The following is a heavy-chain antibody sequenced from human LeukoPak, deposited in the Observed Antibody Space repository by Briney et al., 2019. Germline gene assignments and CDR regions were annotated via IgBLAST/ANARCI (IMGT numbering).Heavy chain of an antibody. CDR3: ARVLAAAGNNWFDP. CDR1: GGSLSGYY. Sequence: SETLSLTCGVYGGSLSGYYWSWIRQSPGKGLEWIGEINHSGGTYFNPSLKSRVTISVDTSKNQFSLKLSSVTAADTAVYYCARVLAAAGNNWFDPWGQGTLVTVSS. D-gene: IGHD6-13*01. CDR2: INHSGGT. J-gene: IGHJ5*02. V-gene: IGHV4-34*01.